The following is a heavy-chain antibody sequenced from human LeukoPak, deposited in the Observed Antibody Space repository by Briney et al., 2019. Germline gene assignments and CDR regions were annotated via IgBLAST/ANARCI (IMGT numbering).Heavy chain of an antibody. CDR1: RFIFSSYW. J-gene: IGHJ4*02. Sequence: SGGSLRLSCATSRFIFSSYWMTWVRQAPGKGLEWVAAIWYDGSNKYYADSVKGRFTISRDNSKNTLYLQMNSLRAEDTAVYYCARVGYCSSTSRCYYFDYWGQGTLVTVSS. CDR2: IWYDGSNK. V-gene: IGHV3-33*08. D-gene: IGHD2-2*03. CDR3: ARVGYCSSTSRCYYFDY.